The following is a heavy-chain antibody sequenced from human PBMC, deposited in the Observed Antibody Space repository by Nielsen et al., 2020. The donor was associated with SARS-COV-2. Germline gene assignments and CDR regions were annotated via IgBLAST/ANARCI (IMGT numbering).Heavy chain of an antibody. CDR3: AKVLFT. CDR2: ISYDGSNR. V-gene: IGHV3-30*18. Sequence: WIRQPPGKGLEWVAVISYDGSNRYYADSVKGRFTISRDNSKNTLYLQMNSLRAEDTAVYYCAKVLFTCGQGTLVTVSS. J-gene: IGHJ5*02.